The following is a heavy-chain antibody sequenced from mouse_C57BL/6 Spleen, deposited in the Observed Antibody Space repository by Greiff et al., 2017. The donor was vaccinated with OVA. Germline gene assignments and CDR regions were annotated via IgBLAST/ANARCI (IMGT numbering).Heavy chain of an antibody. CDR2: IDPGNGDT. CDR3: GRDYDGSYLDY. J-gene: IGHJ2*01. Sequence: LQQSGAELVRPGASVKMSCTASGYTFSSYNMHWVKQTPRQGLEWIGAIDPGNGDTSYNQKFKGKATLTVDKDSSTAYMQLSSLTSEDSAVYFCGRDYDGSYLDYWGQGTTLTVSS. CDR1: GYTFSSYN. D-gene: IGHD2-1*01. V-gene: IGHV1-12*01.